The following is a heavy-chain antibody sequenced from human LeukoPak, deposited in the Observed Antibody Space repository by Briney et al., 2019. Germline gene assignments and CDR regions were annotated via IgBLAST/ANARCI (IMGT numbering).Heavy chain of an antibody. J-gene: IGHJ4*02. Sequence: PGGSLRLSCEASGFTFTTYWIHWVRQGPGKGLVWVSRIKYDGSTSNYADSVKGRFTISRDNAKNTVYLQMNSLRAEDTAVYYCARDLKAVSATGDWGQGTLVTVSS. D-gene: IGHD6-19*01. CDR2: IKYDGSTS. CDR1: GFTFTTYW. CDR3: ARDLKAVSATGD. V-gene: IGHV3-74*01.